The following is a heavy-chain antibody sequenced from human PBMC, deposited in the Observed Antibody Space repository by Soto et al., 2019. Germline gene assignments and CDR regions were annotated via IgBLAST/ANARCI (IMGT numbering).Heavy chain of an antibody. J-gene: IGHJ5*02. CDR1: CGSVSNRSYH. CDR2: IYYSGST. V-gene: IGHV4-61*01. CDR3: ARGFGYCSSTSCYDWFDP. D-gene: IGHD2-2*03. Sequence: SETLSLPCTVSCGSVSNRSYHWSLIRQPPGKGLEWIGYIYYSGSTNYNPSLKSRVTISVDTSKNQFSLKLSSVTAADTAVYYCARGFGYCSSTSCYDWFDPWGQGTLVTVSS.